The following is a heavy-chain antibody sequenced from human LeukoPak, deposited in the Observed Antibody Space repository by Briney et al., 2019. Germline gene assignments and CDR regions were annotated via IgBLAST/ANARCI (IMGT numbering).Heavy chain of an antibody. CDR3: TGASQNTVVTTGAFY. CDR1: GFTFSNAW. V-gene: IGHV3-15*01. J-gene: IGHJ4*02. D-gene: IGHD4-23*01. Sequence: GGSLRLSCAASGFTFSNAWMSWVRQAPGKGLEWVGRIKSKTDGGTTDYAAPVKGRFTISRDDSENTLYLQMNSLRAEDTAVYYCTGASQNTVVTTGAFYWGQGTLVTVSS. CDR2: IKSKTDGGTT.